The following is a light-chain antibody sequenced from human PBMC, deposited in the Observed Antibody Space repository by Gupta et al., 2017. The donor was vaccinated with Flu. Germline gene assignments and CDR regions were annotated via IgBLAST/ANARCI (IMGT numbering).Light chain of an antibody. J-gene: IGLJ3*02. Sequence: ITISCTGTSSDVGGYNYVSWYQQHPGKAPKLIIFEVSNRPSGVSNRFSGSKSGNTASLTISGLQAEDEAEYYCSSFTSTNTLVVFGGGTKLTVL. CDR2: EVS. CDR1: SSDVGGYNY. CDR3: SSFTSTNTLVV. V-gene: IGLV2-14*01.